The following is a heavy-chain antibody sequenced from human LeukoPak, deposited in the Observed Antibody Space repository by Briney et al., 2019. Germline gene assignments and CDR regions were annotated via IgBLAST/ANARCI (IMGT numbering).Heavy chain of an antibody. CDR3: ARSFDSSGTNWFDP. V-gene: IGHV7-4-1*02. CDR1: GYTFTRYG. J-gene: IGHJ5*02. CDR2: INTNTGNP. Sequence: GASVKVSCKASGYTFTRYGMNWVRQAPGQGLEWMGGINTNTGNPTYAEGFTGRFVFSLDTSLSTAYLQISSLKAEDTAVYYCARSFDSSGTNWFDPWGQGTLVTVSS. D-gene: IGHD3-22*01.